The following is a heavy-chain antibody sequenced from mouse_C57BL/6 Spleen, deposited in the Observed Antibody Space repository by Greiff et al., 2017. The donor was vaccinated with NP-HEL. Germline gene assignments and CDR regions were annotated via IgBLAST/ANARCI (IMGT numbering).Heavy chain of an antibody. Sequence: VQLQESGPELVKPGASVKISCKASGYAFSSSWMNWVKQRPGKGLEWIGRIYPGDGDTNYNGKFKGKATLTADKSSSTAYMQLSSLTSEDSAVYFCARRSLYDYDGPWFAYWGQGTLVTVSA. CDR2: IYPGDGDT. D-gene: IGHD2-4*01. V-gene: IGHV1-82*01. J-gene: IGHJ3*01. CDR3: ARRSLYDYDGPWFAY. CDR1: GYAFSSSW.